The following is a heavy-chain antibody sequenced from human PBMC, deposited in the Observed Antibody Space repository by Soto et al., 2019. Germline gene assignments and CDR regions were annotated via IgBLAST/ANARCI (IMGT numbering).Heavy chain of an antibody. V-gene: IGHV1-24*01. CDR1: GYTLTELS. D-gene: IGHD3-22*01. Sequence: ASVKVSCKVSGYTLTELSMHWVRQAPGKGLEWMGGFDPEDGETIYAQKFQGRVTITRDMSTSTAYMELSSLRSEDTAVYYCAAVGSDYYYDSSGYYSNAFDIWGQGTMVTVSS. CDR3: AAVGSDYYYDSSGYYSNAFDI. J-gene: IGHJ3*02. CDR2: FDPEDGET.